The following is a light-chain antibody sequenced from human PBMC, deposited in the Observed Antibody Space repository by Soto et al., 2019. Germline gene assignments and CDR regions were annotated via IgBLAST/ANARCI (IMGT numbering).Light chain of an antibody. V-gene: IGKV1-5*01. CDR3: QQYNSLMYT. J-gene: IGKJ2*01. Sequence: DIQMTQSPSTLYASVGDRVTITCRASQSISSWLAWYQQKPGKAPKLLIYDASSLESGVPSRFSGSGSGTEFTLTISSLQPDDFATYYCQQYNSLMYTFGQGTKLEIK. CDR2: DAS. CDR1: QSISSW.